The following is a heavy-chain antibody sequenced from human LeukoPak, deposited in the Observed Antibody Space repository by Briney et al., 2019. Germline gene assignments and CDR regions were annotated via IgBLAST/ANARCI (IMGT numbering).Heavy chain of an antibody. CDR2: INTNTENP. D-gene: IGHD3-10*01. CDR3: VRELETMVRGVVVDY. CDR1: GYTFTNHA. J-gene: IGHJ4*02. Sequence: ASVKVSCKTSGYTFTNHAINWVRQAPGQGLEWMGWINTNTENPTYAQGFTGRYVFSLDTSVSTAYLQIFNLKAEDTAVYYCVRELETMVRGVVVDYWGQGTLVYVSS. V-gene: IGHV7-4-1*01.